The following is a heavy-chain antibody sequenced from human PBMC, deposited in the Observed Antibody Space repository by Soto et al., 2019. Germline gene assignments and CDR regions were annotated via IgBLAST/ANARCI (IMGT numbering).Heavy chain of an antibody. V-gene: IGHV4-39*01. CDR3: XXXILERRGXDP. J-gene: IGHJ5*02. Sequence: QLQLQESGPGLVKPSETLSLTCTVSGGSISSSSYYWGWIRQPPGKGLEWIGSIYYSGSTYYNPSLKSRVTISVDTSKNQFSLKLSSVTAAXXXXXXXXXXILERRGXDPWGQGTLVT. D-gene: IGHD1-1*01. CDR2: IYYSGST. CDR1: GGSISSSSYY.